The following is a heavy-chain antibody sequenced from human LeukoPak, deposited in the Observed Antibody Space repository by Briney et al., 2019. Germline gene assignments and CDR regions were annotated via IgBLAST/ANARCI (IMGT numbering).Heavy chain of an antibody. CDR1: GGSISSGGYY. J-gene: IGHJ4*02. CDR3: ARVRGDYVWGSYRQSPEYYFDY. CDR2: IYYSGST. Sequence: SETLSLTCTVSGGSISSGGYYWSWIRQHPGKGLEWIGYIYYSGSTYYNPSLKSRVTISVDTSKNQFSLKLSSVTAADTAVYSCARVRGDYVWGSYRQSPEYYFDYWGQGTLVTVSS. D-gene: IGHD3-16*02. V-gene: IGHV4-31*03.